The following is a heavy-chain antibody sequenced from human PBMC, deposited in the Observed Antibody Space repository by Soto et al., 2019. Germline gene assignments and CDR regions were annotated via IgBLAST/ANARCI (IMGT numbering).Heavy chain of an antibody. V-gene: IGHV3-23*01. CDR1: GFAFSSYA. Sequence: PGGSLRLSCAASGFAFSSYAMSWVRQAPGKGLEWVSAISGSGGSTYYADSVKGRFTISRDNSKNTLYLQMNSLRAEDTAVYYCAKECDANYYYGMDVWGQGTTVTVSS. CDR2: ISGSGGST. D-gene: IGHD2-21*02. CDR3: AKECDANYYYGMDV. J-gene: IGHJ6*02.